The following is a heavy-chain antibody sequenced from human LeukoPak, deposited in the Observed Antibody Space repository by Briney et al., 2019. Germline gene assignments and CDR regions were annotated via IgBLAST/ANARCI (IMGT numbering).Heavy chain of an antibody. Sequence: ASVKVSCKASGYTFTSYDINWVRQATGQGLEWMGWMNPNSGNTGYAQKFQGRVTMTRNTSISTAYMELSSLRSEDTAVYYCARAVYSSSIRFYYYMDVWGKGTTVTVSS. D-gene: IGHD6-6*01. CDR1: GYTFTSYD. V-gene: IGHV1-8*01. CDR2: MNPNSGNT. J-gene: IGHJ6*03. CDR3: ARAVYSSSIRFYYYMDV.